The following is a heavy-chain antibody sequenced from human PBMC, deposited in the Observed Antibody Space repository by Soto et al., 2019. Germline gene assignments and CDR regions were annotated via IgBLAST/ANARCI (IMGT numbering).Heavy chain of an antibody. CDR3: VRSVPAATWQYSGMDV. CDR1: GDSVSSSSC. V-gene: IGHV4-4*02. CDR2: IYHSGTF. D-gene: IGHD2-2*01. J-gene: IGHJ6*02. Sequence: QVRLQESGPGLVEPSGTLSLTCAVSGDSVSSSSCWSWVRQAPGKGLEWIGEIYHSGTFNYNPSLASRVAVSVDKSRNQVSLNLKSVTAADTAVYYCVRSVPAATWQYSGMDVWGQGTTVTVSS.